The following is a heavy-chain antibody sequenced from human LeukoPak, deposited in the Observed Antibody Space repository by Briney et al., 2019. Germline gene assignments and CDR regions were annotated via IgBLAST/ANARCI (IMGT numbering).Heavy chain of an antibody. CDR1: GFTLSSSW. Sequence: GGSLRLSCTASGFTLSSSWMSWVRQPPGRGLEWVASIKQDGSQKYYVDSVKGRFTISRDNAKNSLYLQMNSLRAEDTAVYYCARDCSGGSCYYWFDPWGQGTLVTVSS. CDR2: IKQDGSQK. D-gene: IGHD2-15*01. CDR3: ARDCSGGSCYYWFDP. J-gene: IGHJ5*02. V-gene: IGHV3-7*01.